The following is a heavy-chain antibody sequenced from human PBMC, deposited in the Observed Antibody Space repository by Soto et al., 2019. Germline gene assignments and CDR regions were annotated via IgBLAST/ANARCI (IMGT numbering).Heavy chain of an antibody. D-gene: IGHD3-9*01. Sequence: GESLKISGKGSGYTFATHCIAWVRQMPGKGLEWMGIIYPGDSDTRYSPSFQGQVTISADKSFSTAYLQWSSLKASDTAIYFCARLELTGLDNWGKGTPV. J-gene: IGHJ1*01. V-gene: IGHV5-51*01. CDR2: IYPGDSDT. CDR3: ARLELTGLDN. CDR1: GYTFATHC.